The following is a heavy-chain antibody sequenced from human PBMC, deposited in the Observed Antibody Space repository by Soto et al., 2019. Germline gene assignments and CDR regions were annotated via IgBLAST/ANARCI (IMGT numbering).Heavy chain of an antibody. D-gene: IGHD3-16*02. J-gene: IGHJ3*02. CDR2: IYYSGST. V-gene: IGHV4-59*01. CDR3: ARGTLKGFWGSYRKGGDDAFDI. CDR1: GGSISSYY. Sequence: SETLSLTCTVSGGSISSYYWSWIRQPPGKGLEWIGYIYYSGSTNYNPSLKSRVTISVDTSKNQFSLKLSSVTAADTAVYYCARGTLKGFWGSYRKGGDDAFDIWGQGTMVTVSS.